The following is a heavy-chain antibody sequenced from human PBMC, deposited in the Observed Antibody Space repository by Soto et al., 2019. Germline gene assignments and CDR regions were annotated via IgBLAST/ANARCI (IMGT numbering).Heavy chain of an antibody. Sequence: GGSLRLSCAASGFTFSSYDMHWVRQATGKGLEWVSAIGTAGDTYYPGSVKGRFTISRENAKNSLYLQMNSLRAEDTAVYYCARGGGSDYYYYYGMDVWGQGTTVTVSS. CDR1: GFTFSSYD. D-gene: IGHD1-26*01. CDR3: ARGGGSDYYYYYGMDV. J-gene: IGHJ6*02. CDR2: IGTAGDT. V-gene: IGHV3-13*01.